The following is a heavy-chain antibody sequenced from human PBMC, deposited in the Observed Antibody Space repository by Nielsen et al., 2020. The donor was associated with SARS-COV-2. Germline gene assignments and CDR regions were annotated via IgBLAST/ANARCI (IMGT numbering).Heavy chain of an antibody. CDR3: ARGMRTCSSTSCYYYYYYMDV. Sequence: SLKISCAASGFTFDEYAMHWVREAPGKGLEWVSGISWNSGSIGYADSVEGRFTISRDNAKNSLYLQMNSLRAEDTAVYYCARGMRTCSSTSCYYYYYYMDVWGKGTTVTVSS. D-gene: IGHD2-2*01. CDR2: ISWNSGSI. J-gene: IGHJ6*03. CDR1: GFTFDEYA. V-gene: IGHV3-9*01.